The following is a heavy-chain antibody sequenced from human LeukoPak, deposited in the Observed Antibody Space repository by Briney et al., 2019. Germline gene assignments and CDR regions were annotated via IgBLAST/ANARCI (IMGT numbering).Heavy chain of an antibody. CDR2: INQDGSEK. J-gene: IGHJ4*02. CDR3: ARDPPSGYDSPGD. Sequence: GGSLRLSCAASGFTFSSYWMSWVRQAPGKGLEWVANINQDGSEKYYVDSVKGRFTISRDNANNTLYLQMNSLRAEDTAVYYCARDPPSGYDSPGDWGQGTLVTVSS. D-gene: IGHD3-22*01. V-gene: IGHV3-7*01. CDR1: GFTFSSYW.